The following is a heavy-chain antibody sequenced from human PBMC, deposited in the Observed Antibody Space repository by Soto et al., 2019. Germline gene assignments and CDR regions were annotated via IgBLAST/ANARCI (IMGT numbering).Heavy chain of an antibody. D-gene: IGHD1-26*01. Sequence: QVQLVQSGAEVKKPGSSVKVSCKASGGTFSSYAISWVRQAPGQGLEWMGGIIPIFGTANYAQKFQGRVTIIPDASTSTAYMALRSLRSEDTAVYYCARPGGRGDYYSGMDVWGQGTTVTVSS. CDR3: ARPGGRGDYYSGMDV. V-gene: IGHV1-69*05. CDR2: IIPIFGTA. J-gene: IGHJ6*02. CDR1: GGTFSSYA.